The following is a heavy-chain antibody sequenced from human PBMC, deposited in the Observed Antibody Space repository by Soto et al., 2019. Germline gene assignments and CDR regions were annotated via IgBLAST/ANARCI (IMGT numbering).Heavy chain of an antibody. V-gene: IGHV4-31*03. J-gene: IGHJ4*02. CDR2: MYYNGGT. Sequence: QVQLQESGPGLVKPSQTLSLTCSVSGGSISSGGYYWSWVRQHPGKGLEWIGHMYYNGGTYNNPSLKSRLTTSLDTPQNQFSLRLSSVTAADPAVYYCARGKDSITGTTTWGQGILVTVSS. CDR3: ARGKDSITGTTT. D-gene: IGHD1-7*01. CDR1: GGSISSGGYY.